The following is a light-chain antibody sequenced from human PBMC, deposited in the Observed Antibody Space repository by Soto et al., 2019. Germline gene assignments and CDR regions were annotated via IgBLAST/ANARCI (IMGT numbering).Light chain of an antibody. CDR3: HQIQTPPRRT. J-gene: IGKJ1*01. CDR1: QRIRSD. V-gene: IGKV1-39*01. Sequence: GSRGTIACRASQRIRSDLTGYQQKPGKAPKLLIYAASSLQSGVRSRFSGSGSGTAFTLTVTRLQPAAFEAYYYHQIQTPPRRTFGQGTQVDIK. CDR2: AAS.